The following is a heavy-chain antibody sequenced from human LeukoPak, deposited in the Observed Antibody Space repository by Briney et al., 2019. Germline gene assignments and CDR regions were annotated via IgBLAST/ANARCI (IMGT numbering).Heavy chain of an antibody. CDR2: IRYDGSNK. CDR1: GFTFSSYG. Sequence: GGSLRLSCAASGFTFSSYGMHWVRQAPGKGLEWVAFIRYDGSNKYYADSVKGRFTISRDNSKNTLYLQMNSLRAEDTAVYYCAKDGLRFLEWSYYMDVWGKGTTVTVYS. D-gene: IGHD3-3*01. V-gene: IGHV3-30*02. CDR3: AKDGLRFLEWSYYMDV. J-gene: IGHJ6*03.